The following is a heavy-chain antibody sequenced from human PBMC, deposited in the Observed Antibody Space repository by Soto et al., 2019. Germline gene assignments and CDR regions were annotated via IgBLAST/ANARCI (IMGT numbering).Heavy chain of an antibody. V-gene: IGHV4-34*01. Sequence: NPXETLSLTCSVYGGSFSGYYWLWIRQPPGKGLEWIGEINHSGSTNHNPSLKSRLTMSIDTSKKQLSLKLSSVTAADTATYYCARNMVRGDIHPGTKNYYYYYAMDVWGQGTKVTVYS. CDR3: ARNMVRGDIHPGTKNYYYYYAMDV. CDR2: INHSGST. J-gene: IGHJ6*02. CDR1: GGSFSGYY. D-gene: IGHD3-10*01.